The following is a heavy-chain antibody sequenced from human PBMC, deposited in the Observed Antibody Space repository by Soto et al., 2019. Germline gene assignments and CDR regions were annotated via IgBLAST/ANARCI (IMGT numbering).Heavy chain of an antibody. CDR1: GFRFSIYS. CDR3: ARSVEGHFDY. CDR2: ITSDTKTI. D-gene: IGHD6-19*01. Sequence: VQLVESGGNLVQPGGSLRLSCAASGFRFSIYSMNWVRQAPGKGLEWSAYITSDTKTIKYADSVKGRFTISRDNDKNLVYLHMNSLRDEDTAVYYCARSVEGHFDYWGQGTVVTVSA. J-gene: IGHJ4*02. V-gene: IGHV3-48*02.